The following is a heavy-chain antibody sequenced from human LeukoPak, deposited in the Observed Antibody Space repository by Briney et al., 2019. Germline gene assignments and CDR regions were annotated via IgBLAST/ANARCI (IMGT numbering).Heavy chain of an antibody. CDR2: ISYDGGNK. CDR1: GFTFSSHT. D-gene: IGHD3-22*01. J-gene: IGHJ4*02. Sequence: GRSLRLSCAASGFTFSSHTMHWVRQAPGKGLEWVAVISYDGGNKYYADSVKGRFTISRDDSRNTLYLQMDSLRAEDTAVYYCARKDYSDSSGFVIGYWGQGTLVTVSS. V-gene: IGHV3-30*04. CDR3: ARKDYSDSSGFVIGY.